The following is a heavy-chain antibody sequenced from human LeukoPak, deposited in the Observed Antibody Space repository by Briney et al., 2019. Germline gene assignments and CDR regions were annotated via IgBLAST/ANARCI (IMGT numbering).Heavy chain of an antibody. CDR1: GFTLSSYW. V-gene: IGHV3-74*01. J-gene: IGHJ4*02. CDR2: INGDESGT. Sequence: GGSLRLSCAASGFTLSSYWMYWVRQTPGKGLVCVAGINGDESGTIYSDSVKGRFTISGDNAKNRLDLQMNSLRAEDTAVYYCVRGGTGWYYWGQGTLVTVAS. D-gene: IGHD6-19*01. CDR3: VRGGTGWYY.